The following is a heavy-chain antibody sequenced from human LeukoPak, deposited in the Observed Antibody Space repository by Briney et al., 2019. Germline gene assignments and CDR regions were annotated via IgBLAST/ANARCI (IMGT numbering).Heavy chain of an antibody. D-gene: IGHD3-22*01. CDR2: IYTSGST. J-gene: IGHJ3*02. CDR3: ARDRSITMIVVALDAFDI. V-gene: IGHV4-4*07. Sequence: SETLSLTCAVYGGSFSGYYWSWIRQPAGKGLEWIGRIYTSGSTNYNPSLKSRVTMSVDTSKNQFSLKLSSVTAADTAVYYCARDRSITMIVVALDAFDIWGQGTMVTVSS. CDR1: GGSFSGYY.